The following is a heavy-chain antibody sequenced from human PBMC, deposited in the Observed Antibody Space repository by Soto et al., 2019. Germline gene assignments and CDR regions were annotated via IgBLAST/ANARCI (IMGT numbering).Heavy chain of an antibody. J-gene: IGHJ4*02. CDR2: VYYRGRS. CDR3: VSQRTSVLTQAYFDY. V-gene: IGHV4-39*01. CDR1: GGSVSNSNYY. D-gene: IGHD2-8*01. Sequence: SETLSLTCTVSGGSVSNSNYYWGWIRQSPGKGLEWIGSVYYRGRSYSKSSVRSRVTISVDTSKNQFSLNLNSVTASDTAVYYCVSQRTSVLTQAYFDYWGPGALVTVSS.